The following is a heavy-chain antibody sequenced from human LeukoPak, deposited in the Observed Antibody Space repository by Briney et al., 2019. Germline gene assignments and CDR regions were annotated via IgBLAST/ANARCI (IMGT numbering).Heavy chain of an antibody. CDR3: ARSSINVLMVFLDY. CDR1: GGSISSGDYY. D-gene: IGHD2-8*01. Sequence: SQTLSLTCTVSGGSISSGDYYWSWIRQPPGKGLEWIGYIYYSGSIYYNPSLKSRVTISVDTSKNQFSLKLSSVTAADTAVYYCARSSINVLMVFLDYWGQGTLVTVSS. J-gene: IGHJ4*02. CDR2: IYYSGSI. V-gene: IGHV4-30-4*08.